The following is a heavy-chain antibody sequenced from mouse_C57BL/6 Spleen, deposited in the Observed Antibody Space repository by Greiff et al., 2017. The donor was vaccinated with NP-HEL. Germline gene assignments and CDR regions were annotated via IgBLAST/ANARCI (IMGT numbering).Heavy chain of an antibody. CDR2: ISSGGSYT. Sequence: EVQRVESGGDLVKPGGSLKLSCAASGFTFSSYGMSWVRQTPDKRLEWVATISSGGSYTYYPDSVKGRFTISRDNAKNTLYLQMSSLKSEDTAMYYCARRGGNYGMDYWGQGTSVTVSS. D-gene: IGHD1-1*02. CDR3: ARRGGNYGMDY. J-gene: IGHJ4*01. CDR1: GFTFSSYG. V-gene: IGHV5-6*01.